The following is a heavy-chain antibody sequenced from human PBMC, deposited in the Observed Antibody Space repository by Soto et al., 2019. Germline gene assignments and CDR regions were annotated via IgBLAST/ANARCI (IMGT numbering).Heavy chain of an antibody. CDR3: AKDGLYSGSWYMRDY. CDR1: GFTFSGYG. Sequence: QVQLVESGGGVVQPGRSLRLSCAASGFTFSGYGIHWVRQAPGKGLEWVAAISYDGRNQYYADSVKGRFTVSRDNSKNTLYLDMNSLRAEDTAVYYCAKDGLYSGSWYMRDYWGQGTLVTVSS. J-gene: IGHJ4*02. D-gene: IGHD6-13*01. V-gene: IGHV3-30*18. CDR2: ISYDGRNQ.